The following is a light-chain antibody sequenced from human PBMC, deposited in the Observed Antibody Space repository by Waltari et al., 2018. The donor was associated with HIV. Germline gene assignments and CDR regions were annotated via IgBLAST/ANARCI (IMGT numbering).Light chain of an antibody. CDR2: DAS. CDR3: QQYNNVPLT. V-gene: IGKV1-33*01. CDR1: QGINNY. J-gene: IGKJ4*01. Sequence: DIQLTQSPSSLSASVGNRVTITCRASQGINNYLNWYQQKPGKAPKLVIYDASILDTGVPATFSGRGFGTNCTLSISNLQPEDVATYYCQQYNNVPLTFGGGTKVEIK.